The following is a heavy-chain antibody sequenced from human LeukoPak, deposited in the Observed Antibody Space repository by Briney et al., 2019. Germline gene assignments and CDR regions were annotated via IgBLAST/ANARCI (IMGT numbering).Heavy chain of an antibody. CDR2: IYTSGVT. V-gene: IGHV4-4*07. CDR3: ARESKRWLSNDY. CDR1: GGSISSYY. J-gene: IGHJ4*02. D-gene: IGHD5-24*01. Sequence: PEILSLTCTVSGGSISSYYWSWIRQPAGKGLERIGRIYTSGVTNYNPSLKSRVTMSVDTSKNQLSLKLSSVTAADPAVYYCARESKRWLSNDYWGQGTLVTVSS.